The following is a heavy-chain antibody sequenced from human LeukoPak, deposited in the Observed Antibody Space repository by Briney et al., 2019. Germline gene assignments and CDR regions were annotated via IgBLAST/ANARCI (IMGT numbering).Heavy chain of an antibody. D-gene: IGHD3-22*01. V-gene: IGHV4-59*01. J-gene: IGHJ3*02. CDR3: ARRGSSGYYADTFDI. CDR1: SGSIRSYY. CDR2: INFSGTT. Sequence: KPSETLSLTCTVPSGSIRSYYWSWIRQPPGEGLEWIGYINFSGTTNYNPSLKSRVTISADTSKDQFSLKLTSVTAADTAVYYCARRGSSGYYADTFDIWGQGTMVTVSS.